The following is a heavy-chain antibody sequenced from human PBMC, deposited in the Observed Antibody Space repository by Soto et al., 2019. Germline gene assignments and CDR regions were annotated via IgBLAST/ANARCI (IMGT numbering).Heavy chain of an antibody. J-gene: IGHJ6*03. D-gene: IGHD6-13*01. CDR3: ARGASRTILVTELPIDD. CDR1: GYTFRDYY. Sequence: ASVKSSCKASGYTFRDYYIRWVRKGPGQRLVWMGWLNPTSGGVNYAEKFKGRVTMTSGKCTSKDYKELSGMTFDDAAMFYCARGASRTILVTELPIDDWG. V-gene: IGHV1-2*02. CDR2: LNPTSGGV.